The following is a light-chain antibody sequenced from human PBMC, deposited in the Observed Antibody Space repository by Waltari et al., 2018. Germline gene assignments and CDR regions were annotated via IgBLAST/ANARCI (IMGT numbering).Light chain of an antibody. CDR3: QSYDNDNVV. Sequence: NFILTQTHSVSESPGKTVTISCPRSSGSICSRYVHWYQQRPGSAPTTVIYEDYQRPSGLPERFSGSIDSSSNSAYVTISGLKPEDEADYYCQSYDNDNVVFGGGTRLTVL. CDR1: SGSICSRY. V-gene: IGLV6-57*03. CDR2: EDY. J-gene: IGLJ3*02.